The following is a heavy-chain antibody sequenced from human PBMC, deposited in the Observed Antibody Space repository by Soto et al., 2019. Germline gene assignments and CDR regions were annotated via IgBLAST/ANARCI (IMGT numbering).Heavy chain of an antibody. V-gene: IGHV4-39*01. CDR2: IYYSGST. J-gene: IGHJ6*03. CDR1: GGSISSSSYY. Sequence: ETLSLTCTVSGGSISSSSYYWGWIRQPPGKGLEWIGSIYYSGSTYYNPSLKSRVTISVDTSKNQFSLKLSSVTAADTAVYYFARLPTYGSGSYVGGLYYYYYYDMDVWGKGTTVTVAS. D-gene: IGHD3-10*01. CDR3: ARLPTYGSGSYVGGLYYYYYYDMDV.